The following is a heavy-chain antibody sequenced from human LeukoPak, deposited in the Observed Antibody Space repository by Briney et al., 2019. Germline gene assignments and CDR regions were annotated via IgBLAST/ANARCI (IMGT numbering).Heavy chain of an antibody. V-gene: IGHV3-23*01. D-gene: IGHD3-16*01. CDR3: AKGGGWVLRYFDY. CDR1: GFTFSSYA. Sequence: GALRLSCAASGFTFSSYAMSWVRQTPGKGLEWVSAISGSGGSTYYADSVKGRFTISRVNSKNTLYLQMNSLRAEDTAVYYCAKGGGWVLRYFDYWGQGTLVTVSS. J-gene: IGHJ4*02. CDR2: ISGSGGST.